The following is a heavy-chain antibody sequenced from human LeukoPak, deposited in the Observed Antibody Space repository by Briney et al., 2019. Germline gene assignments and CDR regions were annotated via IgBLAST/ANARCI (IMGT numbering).Heavy chain of an antibody. D-gene: IGHD6-19*01. Sequence: SETLSLTCTVSGGSINSGGYYWSWVRQPPGKGLEWIGEIYHSGSTNYNPSLKSRVTISVDKSKNQFSLKLNSVTAADTAVYYCAGVGSGWYEAQYWGQGTLVTVSS. CDR2: IYHSGST. CDR3: AGVGSGWYEAQY. J-gene: IGHJ4*02. CDR1: GGSINSGGYY. V-gene: IGHV4-39*07.